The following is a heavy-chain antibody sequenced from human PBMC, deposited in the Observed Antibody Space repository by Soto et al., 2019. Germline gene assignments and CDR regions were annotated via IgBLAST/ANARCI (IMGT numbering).Heavy chain of an antibody. J-gene: IGHJ3*02. CDR3: AADRGSPLAFDI. V-gene: IGHV1-58*01. Sequence: SVKVSCRASGFTFTSSAVQWVRQARGQRLEWIGWIVVGSGNTNYAQKFQERVTITRDMSTSTAYMELSSLRSEDTAVYYCAADRGSPLAFDIWGQGTMVTVSS. CDR1: GFTFTSSA. D-gene: IGHD1-26*01. CDR2: IVVGSGNT.